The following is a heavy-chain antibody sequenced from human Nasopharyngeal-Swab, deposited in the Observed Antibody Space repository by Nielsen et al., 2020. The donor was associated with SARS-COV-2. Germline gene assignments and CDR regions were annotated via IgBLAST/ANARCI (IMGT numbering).Heavy chain of an antibody. Sequence: ASVKVSCKASGYTFTSYGISWVRQAPGQGLEWMGWISAYNGNTNYAQKLQGRVTMTTDTSTSTAYMELRSLRSDDTAVYYCARVGIAVAGHRGLYYYYGMDVWGQGTTVTVSS. CDR1: GYTFTSYG. V-gene: IGHV1-18*04. CDR3: ARVGIAVAGHRGLYYYYGMDV. D-gene: IGHD6-19*01. CDR2: ISAYNGNT. J-gene: IGHJ6*02.